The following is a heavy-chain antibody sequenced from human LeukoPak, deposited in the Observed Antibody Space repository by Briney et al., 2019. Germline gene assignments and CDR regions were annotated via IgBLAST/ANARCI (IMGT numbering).Heavy chain of an antibody. J-gene: IGHJ4*02. V-gene: IGHV1-8*01. D-gene: IGHD2-2*01. CDR1: GYTFTSYD. Sequence: GASVKVSCKASGYTFTSYDINWVRQATGQGLEWMGWINPNSGNTDYAQKFQGRVTMTRDTSISTAYMELSSLRSDDSAVYYCARDGRQLLFDYWGQGTLVTVSS. CDR3: ARDGRQLLFDY. CDR2: INPNSGNT.